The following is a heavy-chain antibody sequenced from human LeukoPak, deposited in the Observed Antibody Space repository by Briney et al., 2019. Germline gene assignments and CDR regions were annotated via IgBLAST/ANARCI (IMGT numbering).Heavy chain of an antibody. D-gene: IGHD2-15*01. CDR3: ARDNWDFTPYYYMDV. Sequence: GGSLRLSCAASGFTVSSNYMSWVRQAPGKGLEWVSVIYSGGSTYYADSVKGRFTISRDNSKNTLYLQMGSLRAEDIAVYYCARDNWDFTPYYYMDVWGKGTTVTISS. V-gene: IGHV3-66*02. CDR1: GFTVSSNY. CDR2: IYSGGST. J-gene: IGHJ6*03.